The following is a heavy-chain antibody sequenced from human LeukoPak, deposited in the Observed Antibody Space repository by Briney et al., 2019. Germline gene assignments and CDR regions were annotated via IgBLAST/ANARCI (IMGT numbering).Heavy chain of an antibody. V-gene: IGHV1-3*01. CDR3: VRGPPRLNWFDP. D-gene: IGHD6-25*01. CDR2: INAGNGNT. J-gene: IGHJ5*02. CDR1: GYTFTGYY. Sequence: ASVKVSCKASGYTFTGYYMHWVRQAPGHRLEWMGWINAGNGNTKYSQKVQGRVTITRDTSASTAYMVLSSLRSEDTAMYFCVRGPPRLNWFDPWGQGTLVTVSS.